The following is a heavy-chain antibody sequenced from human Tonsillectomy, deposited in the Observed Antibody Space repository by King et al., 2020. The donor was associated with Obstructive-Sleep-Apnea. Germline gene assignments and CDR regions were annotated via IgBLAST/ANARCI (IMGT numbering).Heavy chain of an antibody. Sequence: QLQESGPGLVKPSETLSLTCTVSGGSVSSGSYYWSWIRQPPGKGLEWIGYIYYSGSTNYNPSLKSRVTISVDTSKNQFSLKLSSVTAADTAVSYCAREEGYCSGGSCPHWFDPWGQGTLVTVSS. CDR3: AREEGYCSGGSCPHWFDP. CDR2: IYYSGST. CDR1: GGSVSSGSYY. D-gene: IGHD2-15*01. V-gene: IGHV4-61*01. J-gene: IGHJ5*02.